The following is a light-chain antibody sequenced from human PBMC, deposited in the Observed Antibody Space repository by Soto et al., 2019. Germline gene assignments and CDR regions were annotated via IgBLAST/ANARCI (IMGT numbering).Light chain of an antibody. J-gene: IGKJ5*01. CDR2: GAS. CDR3: MQALQTLSIT. Sequence: EIVLTQSPGTLSLSPGERATLSCRASQSVSNNYLAWYQQKPGQAPRLLIYGASNRATGIPDRFSGSGSGTDFTLKISRVEAEDVGVYYCMQALQTLSITFGQGTRLEIK. CDR1: QSVSNNY. V-gene: IGKV3-20*01.